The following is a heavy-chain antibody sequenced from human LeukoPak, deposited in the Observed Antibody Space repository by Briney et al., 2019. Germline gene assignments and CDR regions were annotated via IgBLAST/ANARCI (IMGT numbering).Heavy chain of an antibody. CDR2: ISTYNGNT. Sequence: GASVKVSCKASGYSLTSYGISWVRPAPGQGLEWLGWISTYNGNTNYAQKFQGRVTMTIDTSTSTGYMELRSLRSDDTAVYCCARAVPTAAGGYYMDVWGKGTTVTVSS. CDR1: GYSLTSYG. D-gene: IGHD2-2*01. CDR3: ARAVPTAAGGYYMDV. V-gene: IGHV1-18*01. J-gene: IGHJ6*03.